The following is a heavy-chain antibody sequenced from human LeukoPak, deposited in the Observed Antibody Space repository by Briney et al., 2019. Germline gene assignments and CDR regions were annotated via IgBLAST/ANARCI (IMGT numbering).Heavy chain of an antibody. V-gene: IGHV1-46*01. CDR3: AREKYCSSTSCYSFDY. CDR1: GYTFTSYY. D-gene: IGHD2-2*01. J-gene: IGHJ4*02. Sequence: ASVKVSCKASGYTFTSYYMHWVRQAPGQGLEWKGIINPSGGSTSYAQKFQGRVTMTRDMSTSTVYMELSSLRSEDTAVYYCAREKYCSSTSCYSFDYWGQGTLVTVSS. CDR2: INPSGGST.